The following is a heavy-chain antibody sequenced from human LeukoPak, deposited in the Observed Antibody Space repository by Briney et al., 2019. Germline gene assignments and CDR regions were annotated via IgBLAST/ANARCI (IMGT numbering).Heavy chain of an antibody. V-gene: IGHV3-30-3*02. CDR3: AKQGAYSSSSNFHY. J-gene: IGHJ4*02. Sequence: GRSLRLSCAASGFTFSSYAMHWVRQAPGKGLEWVAVISYDGSNKYYADSVKGRFTISRDNSKNTLHLQMNSLRVEDTAVYYCAKQGAYSSSSNFHYWGQGTLVTVSS. CDR2: ISYDGSNK. CDR1: GFTFSSYA. D-gene: IGHD6-6*01.